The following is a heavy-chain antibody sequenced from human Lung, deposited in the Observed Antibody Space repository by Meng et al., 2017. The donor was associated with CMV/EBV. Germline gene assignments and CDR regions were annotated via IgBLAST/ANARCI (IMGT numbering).Heavy chain of an antibody. CDR2: INPNTGVA. V-gene: IGHV1-2*02. D-gene: IGHD5-18*01. CDR3: ARNSYGYRFDY. Sequence: YCKASGYTFTGYMLHWVRQAPGQGLEWMGWINPNTGVAHYSQRFQGRVTMTGDTSITTVLMQLSGLRSDDTAVYFCARNSYGYRFDYWGQGTLVTVSS. J-gene: IGHJ4*02. CDR1: GYTFTGYM.